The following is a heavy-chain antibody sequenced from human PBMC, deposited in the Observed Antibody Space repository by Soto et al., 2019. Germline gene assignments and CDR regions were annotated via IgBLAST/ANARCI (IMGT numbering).Heavy chain of an antibody. CDR3: ARGRTSSPTPGDY. D-gene: IGHD2-2*01. Sequence: PSETLSLTCTVSGGSISSGGYYWSWIRQHPGKGLEWIGYIYYSGSTYYNPSLKSRVTISVDTSKNQFYLKLSSVTAADTAVYYCARGRTSSPTPGDYWGQGTLVTVSS. J-gene: IGHJ4*02. CDR2: IYYSGST. V-gene: IGHV4-31*03. CDR1: GGSISSGGYY.